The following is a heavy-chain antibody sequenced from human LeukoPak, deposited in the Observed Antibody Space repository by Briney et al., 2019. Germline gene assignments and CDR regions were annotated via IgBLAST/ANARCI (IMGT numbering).Heavy chain of an antibody. CDR1: GGTFSSYA. Sequence: SVKVSCKASGGTFSSYAISWVRQAPGQGLEWMGGIIPIFGTANYAQKFQGRVTITADESTSTAYMELSSLRSEDTAVYYCARDLGGEWELLYFDYWGQGTLVTVSS. CDR2: IIPIFGTA. J-gene: IGHJ4*02. V-gene: IGHV1-69*01. CDR3: ARDLGGEWELLYFDY. D-gene: IGHD1-26*01.